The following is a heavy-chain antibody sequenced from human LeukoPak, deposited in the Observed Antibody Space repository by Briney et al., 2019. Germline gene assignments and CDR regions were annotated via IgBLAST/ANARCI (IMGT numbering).Heavy chain of an antibody. V-gene: IGHV4-59*01. Sequence: SETLSLTCTVSGGSISSYYWSWIRQPPGKGLEWIGYIYYSGSTNYNPSLKSRVTISVDTSKNQFSLKLSSVTAADTAVYYCARVGGPWSEYYFDYWGQGTLVTVSS. CDR1: GGSISSYY. J-gene: IGHJ4*02. CDR3: ARVGGPWSEYYFDY. D-gene: IGHD2-15*01. CDR2: IYYSGST.